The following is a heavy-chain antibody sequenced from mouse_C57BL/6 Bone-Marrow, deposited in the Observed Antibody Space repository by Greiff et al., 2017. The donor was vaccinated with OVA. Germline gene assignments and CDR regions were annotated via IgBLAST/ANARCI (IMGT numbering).Heavy chain of an antibody. CDR3: HYYASILYYFDY. CDR1: GFNITDDY. Sequence: VQLQQSGAELVRPGASVKLSCTASGFNITDDYMHWVKQRPEQGLEWIGWIYPENGDTEYASKFQGKATITADTSSNTAYLQLSSLTSEDTAVYDCHYYASILYYFDYWGQGTTLTVSS. D-gene: IGHD1-1*01. V-gene: IGHV14-4*01. CDR2: IYPENGDT. J-gene: IGHJ2*01.